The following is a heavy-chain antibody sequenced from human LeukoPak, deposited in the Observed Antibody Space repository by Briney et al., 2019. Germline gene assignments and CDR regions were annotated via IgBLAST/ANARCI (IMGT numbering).Heavy chain of an antibody. V-gene: IGHV3-23*01. CDR2: ISTSGDRT. D-gene: IGHD1-26*01. CDR1: GFSLSGNA. Sequence: PGGSLRLSCAASGFSLSGNAVTWVRQAPGKGLEWVSGISTSGDRTYYADSVKGRFTISRDNSKNTLYLQMNSLRAEDTAEYYCARSAVGTSCCTAVDYWGQGTLVTVSS. J-gene: IGHJ4*02. CDR3: ARSAVGTSCCTAVDY.